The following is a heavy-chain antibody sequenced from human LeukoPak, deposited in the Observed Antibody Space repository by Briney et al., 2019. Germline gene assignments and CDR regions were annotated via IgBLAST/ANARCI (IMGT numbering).Heavy chain of an antibody. V-gene: IGHV3-23*01. CDR2: ISGGGGTT. J-gene: IGHJ4*02. CDR1: GFTFTTYA. D-gene: IGHD4-23*01. CDR3: AKDLRWEPVY. Sequence: GGSLRLSCAASGFTFTTYAMSWVRQAPGKGLEWVSAISGGGGTTYYADSVKGRFTISRDNSKNTLYLQMNSLRAEDTAVYYCAKDLRWEPVYWGQGTLVTVSS.